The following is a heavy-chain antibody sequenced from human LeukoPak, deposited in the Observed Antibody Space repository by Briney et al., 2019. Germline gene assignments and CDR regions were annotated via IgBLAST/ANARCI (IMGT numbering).Heavy chain of an antibody. Sequence: PGRSLRLSCAASGFTFDDYAMHWVRQAPGKGLEWVSGISWNSGSIGYADSVKGRFTISRENAKNTLYLQMNSLRAEDTAVYYCARSWGTSGWENFDYWGQGTLVTVSS. J-gene: IGHJ4*02. CDR2: ISWNSGSI. V-gene: IGHV3-9*01. D-gene: IGHD6-19*01. CDR3: ARSWGTSGWENFDY. CDR1: GFTFDDYA.